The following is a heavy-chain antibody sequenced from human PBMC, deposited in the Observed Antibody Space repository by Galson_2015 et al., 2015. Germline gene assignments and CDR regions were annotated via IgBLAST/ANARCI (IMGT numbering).Heavy chain of an antibody. Sequence: SLRLSCAASGFTVSSNYMSWVRQAPGKGLEWVSVIYSGGSTYYADSVKGRFTIPRDNSKNTLYLQMNSLRAEDTAVYYCASLPHVVVTAISYYGMDVWGQGTTVTVSS. CDR3: ASLPHVVVTAISYYGMDV. V-gene: IGHV3-53*01. J-gene: IGHJ6*02. CDR1: GFTVSSNY. D-gene: IGHD2-21*02. CDR2: IYSGGST.